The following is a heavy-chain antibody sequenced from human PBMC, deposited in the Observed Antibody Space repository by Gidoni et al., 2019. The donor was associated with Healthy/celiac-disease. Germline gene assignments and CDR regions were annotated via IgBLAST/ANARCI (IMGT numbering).Heavy chain of an antibody. J-gene: IGHJ6*03. CDR3: ARGSTVTTPNYYYYMDV. V-gene: IGHV1-69*01. D-gene: IGHD4-17*01. Sequence: QVQLVQSGAEVKKPGSSVKVSCTASGGTFSSYAISWVRQAPGQGLEWMGGIIPIFGTANYAQKFQGRVTITADESTSTAYMELSSLRSEDTAVYYCARGSTVTTPNYYYYMDVWGKGTTVTVSS. CDR1: GGTFSSYA. CDR2: IIPIFGTA.